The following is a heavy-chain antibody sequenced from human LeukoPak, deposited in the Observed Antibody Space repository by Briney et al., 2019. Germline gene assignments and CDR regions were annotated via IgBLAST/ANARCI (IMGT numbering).Heavy chain of an antibody. Sequence: SETLSLTCTVSGVSISSSNSYWGWIRQPPGKGLEWIGSIYYSGNTYYNASLKSQVSISIDTSKNQFSLKLTSVTAADTAVYYCARQTGSGLFILPGGQGTLVTVSS. V-gene: IGHV4-39*01. D-gene: IGHD3/OR15-3a*01. CDR2: IYYSGNT. CDR3: ARQTGSGLFILP. J-gene: IGHJ4*02. CDR1: GVSISSSNSY.